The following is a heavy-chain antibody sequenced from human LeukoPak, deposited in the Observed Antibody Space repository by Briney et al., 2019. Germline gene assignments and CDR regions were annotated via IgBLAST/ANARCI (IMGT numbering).Heavy chain of an antibody. V-gene: IGHV3-53*01. CDR1: GFIVSSNY. J-gene: IGHJ3*02. Sequence: PGGSLRLSCAASGFIVSSNYMSWVRQAPGKGLEWVSIIYGGGSTYYADSVKGRFTISRDNSKNTLYLQMNSLRAEDTAVYYCARHLSGDDIWGQGTMVTVSS. CDR3: ARHLSGDDI. CDR2: IYGGGST. D-gene: IGHD4-17*01.